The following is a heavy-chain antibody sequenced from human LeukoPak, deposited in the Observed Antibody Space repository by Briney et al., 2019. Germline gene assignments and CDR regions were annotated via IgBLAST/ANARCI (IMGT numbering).Heavy chain of an antibody. V-gene: IGHV3-23*01. CDR1: GFTFSSYG. CDR3: AKAGDSSGYFRVFPDAFDI. D-gene: IGHD3-22*01. Sequence: PGGSLRLSCAASGFTFSSYGMSWVRQAPGKGLEWVSAISGSGGSTYYADSVKGRFTISRDNSKNTLYLQMNSLRAEDTAVYYCAKAGDSSGYFRVFPDAFDIWGQGTMVTVSS. CDR2: ISGSGGST. J-gene: IGHJ3*02.